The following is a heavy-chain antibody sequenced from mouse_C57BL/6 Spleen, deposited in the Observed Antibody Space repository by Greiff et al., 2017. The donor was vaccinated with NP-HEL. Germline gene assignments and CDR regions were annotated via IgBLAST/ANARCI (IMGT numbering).Heavy chain of an antibody. J-gene: IGHJ1*03. V-gene: IGHV3-6*01. Sequence: EVQLQQSGPGLVKPSQSLSLTCSVTGYSITSGYYWNWIRQFPGNKLEWMGYISYDGSNNYNPSLKNRISITRDTSKNQFFLKLNSVTTEDTATYYCARGITTVVAGDWYFDVWGTGTTVTVSS. D-gene: IGHD1-1*01. CDR3: ARGITTVVAGDWYFDV. CDR2: ISYDGSN. CDR1: GYSITSGYY.